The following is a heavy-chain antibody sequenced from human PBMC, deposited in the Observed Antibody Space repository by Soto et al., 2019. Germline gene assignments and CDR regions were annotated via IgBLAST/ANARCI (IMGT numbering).Heavy chain of an antibody. CDR2: ISGGGGGT. V-gene: IGHV3-23*01. Sequence: GGSLRLSCAASGFTFSSYAMSWVRQAPGKGLEWVSAISGGGGGTYNADSVKGRFTISRDNSKNTLYLQMNSLTAEDTAVYYCAKVYVWLAVAGVFDYWGQGALVTVSS. CDR1: GFTFSSYA. CDR3: AKVYVWLAVAGVFDY. J-gene: IGHJ4*02. D-gene: IGHD6-19*01.